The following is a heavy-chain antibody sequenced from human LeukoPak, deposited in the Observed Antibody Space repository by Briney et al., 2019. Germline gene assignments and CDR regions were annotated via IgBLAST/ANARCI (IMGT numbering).Heavy chain of an antibody. Sequence: SETLSLTCAVYGGSFSGYYWSWIRRPPGKGLEWIGCSYYTGYGNYNPSLKSRVSISVDTSKNQFSLGMTSLTPADAAVYFCARGRNPDYFYGMDVWGQGTTVAVSS. J-gene: IGHJ6*02. CDR1: GGSFSGYY. V-gene: IGHV4-34*11. D-gene: IGHD1-14*01. CDR3: ARGRNPDYFYGMDV. CDR2: SYYTGYG.